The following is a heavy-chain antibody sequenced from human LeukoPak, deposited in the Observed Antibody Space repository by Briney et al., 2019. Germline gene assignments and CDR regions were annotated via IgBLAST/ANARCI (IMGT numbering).Heavy chain of an antibody. CDR3: ARSADYDYVWGSYRSTNAFDI. CDR2: ISAYNGNT. V-gene: IGHV1-18*01. J-gene: IGHJ3*02. D-gene: IGHD3-16*02. Sequence: ASVKVSCKASGYTFTSYGISWVRQAPGQGLEWMGWISAYNGNTNYAQKLQGRVTITADESTSTAYMELSSLRSEDTAVYYCARSADYDYVWGSYRSTNAFDIWGQGTMVTVSS. CDR1: GYTFTSYG.